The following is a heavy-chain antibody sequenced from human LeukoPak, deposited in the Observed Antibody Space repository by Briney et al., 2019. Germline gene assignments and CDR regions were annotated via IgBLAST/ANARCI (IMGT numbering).Heavy chain of an antibody. CDR1: GYSFTSYW. CDR3: ARVTTMVRGVPHPFDY. V-gene: IGHV5-51*01. Sequence: GESLKISCKGSGYSFTSYWIGWVRQMPGKGLEWMGIIYPGDSDTRYSPSFQGQVTISADKSISTAYLQWSSLKASDTAMYCCARVTTMVRGVPHPFDYWGQGTLVTVSS. J-gene: IGHJ4*02. D-gene: IGHD3-10*01. CDR2: IYPGDSDT.